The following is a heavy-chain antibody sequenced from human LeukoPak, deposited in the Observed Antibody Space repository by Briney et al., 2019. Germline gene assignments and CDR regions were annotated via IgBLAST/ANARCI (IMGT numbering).Heavy chain of an antibody. CDR3: ARHEEEDGYNAKTFDY. V-gene: IGHV4-39*01. D-gene: IGHD5-24*01. CDR2: TYYSRNT. CDR1: GGSISSRGNF. J-gene: IGHJ4*02. Sequence: TSETLSLTCTVSGGSISSRGNFWGWVRQPPGRGLEWIASTYYSRNTYYNPSLKSRVTISVDTSKNQFSLKLSSVTAADTAVYYCARHEEEDGYNAKTFDYWGQGTLVTVSS.